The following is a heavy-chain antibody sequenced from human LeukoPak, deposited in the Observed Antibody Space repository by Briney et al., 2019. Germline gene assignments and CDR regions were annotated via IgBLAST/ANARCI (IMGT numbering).Heavy chain of an antibody. CDR3: ARDRGGMDV. D-gene: IGHD5-24*01. V-gene: IGHV3-7*03. CDR1: GFTFSSFW. J-gene: IGHJ6*02. Sequence: GGSLRLSCAASGFTFSSFWMSWVRQAPGKGLEWVANIKQDGSEKHYVDSVKGRFTISRDNAKNSVYLQMSSLRAEDTAVYYCARDRGGMDVWGQGTTVTVSS. CDR2: IKQDGSEK.